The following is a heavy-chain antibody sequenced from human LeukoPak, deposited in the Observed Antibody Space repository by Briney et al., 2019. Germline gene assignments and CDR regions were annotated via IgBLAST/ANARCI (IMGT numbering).Heavy chain of an antibody. CDR1: GYTFTSYG. CDR2: ISAYNGNT. V-gene: IGHV1-18*01. CDR3: ARGGGYDHYYYYMDV. J-gene: IGHJ6*03. D-gene: IGHD5-12*01. Sequence: ASVKVSRKASGYTFTSYGLSWVRQAPGQGLEWMGWISAYNGNTQYAQKFQGRVTITADKSTSTAYMELSSLRSEDTAVYYCARGGGYDHYYYYMDVWGKGTTVTVSS.